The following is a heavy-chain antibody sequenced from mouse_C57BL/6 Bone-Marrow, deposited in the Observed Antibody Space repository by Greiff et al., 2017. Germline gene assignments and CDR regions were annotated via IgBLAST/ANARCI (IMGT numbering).Heavy chain of an antibody. Sequence: VQLQQPGAELVKPGASVKLSCKPSGYTFTSYWMHWVKQRPGQGLEWIGMIHPNSGSTNYNEKFKSKATLTVDKSSSTAYMQLSSLTSEDSAVYYCAREGTTAHYYAMDYWGQGTSVTVSS. CDR2: IHPNSGST. CDR1: GYTFTSYW. D-gene: IGHD1-2*01. V-gene: IGHV1-64*01. J-gene: IGHJ4*01. CDR3: AREGTTAHYYAMDY.